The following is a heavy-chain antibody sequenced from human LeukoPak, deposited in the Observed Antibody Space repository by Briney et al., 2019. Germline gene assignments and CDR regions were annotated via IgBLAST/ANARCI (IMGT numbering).Heavy chain of an antibody. D-gene: IGHD5-18*01. CDR2: ISPNSGGT. J-gene: IGHJ4*02. V-gene: IGHV1-2*02. Sequence: ASVKVSCKASGYTFTGYYMHWVRQAPGQGLEWMGWISPNSGGTNYAQKFQGRVTMTRDTSISTAYMELSRLTSNDTAVYYCARGGGYSYGVDYWGQGTLVTVSS. CDR1: GYTFTGYY. CDR3: ARGGGYSYGVDY.